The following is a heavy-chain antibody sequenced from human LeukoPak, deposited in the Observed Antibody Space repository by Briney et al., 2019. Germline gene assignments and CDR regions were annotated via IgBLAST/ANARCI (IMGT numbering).Heavy chain of an antibody. CDR1: GFTFSSYA. D-gene: IGHD6-19*01. CDR2: ISGSGGST. Sequence: PGASLRLSCAASGFTFSSYAMSWVRQALGKGLEWVSAISGSGGSTYYADSVKGRFTISRDNSKNTLYLQMNSLRAEDTAVYYCAKVSEEGAYSSGWYVEGYYFDYWGQGTLVTVSS. CDR3: AKVSEEGAYSSGWYVEGYYFDY. J-gene: IGHJ4*02. V-gene: IGHV3-23*01.